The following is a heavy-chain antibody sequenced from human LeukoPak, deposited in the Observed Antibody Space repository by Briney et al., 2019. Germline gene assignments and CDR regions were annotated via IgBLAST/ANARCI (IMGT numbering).Heavy chain of an antibody. Sequence: GGSLRLSCAASGFTFSSYGMHWVRQAPGKGLEWVAFIRYDGSNKYYADSVKDRFTISRDNSKNTLYLQMNSLRAEDTAVYYCAKDPRQDTSSGYYLDYWGQGTLVTLSS. CDR1: GFTFSSYG. V-gene: IGHV3-30*02. J-gene: IGHJ4*02. CDR2: IRYDGSNK. CDR3: AKDPRQDTSSGYYLDY. D-gene: IGHD3-22*01.